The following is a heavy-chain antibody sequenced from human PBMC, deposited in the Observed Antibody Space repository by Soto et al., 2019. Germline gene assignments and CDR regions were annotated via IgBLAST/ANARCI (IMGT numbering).Heavy chain of an antibody. V-gene: IGHV1-46*01. Sequence: VASVKVSCKASGYTFTSYYMHWVRQAPGQGLEWMGIINPSGGSTSYAQEFQGRVTMTRDTSTSTVYMELSSLRSEDTAVYYCARDSEIATIYYYDGMDFWGQGTTVTVSS. J-gene: IGHJ6*02. D-gene: IGHD1-26*01. CDR2: INPSGGST. CDR1: GYTFTSYY. CDR3: ARDSEIATIYYYDGMDF.